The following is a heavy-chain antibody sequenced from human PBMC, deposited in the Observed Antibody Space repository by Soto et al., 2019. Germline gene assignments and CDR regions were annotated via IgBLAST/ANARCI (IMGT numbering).Heavy chain of an antibody. V-gene: IGHV1-69*13. J-gene: IGHJ6*02. CDR1: GGTFSSYA. CDR2: IIPIFGTA. D-gene: IGHD6-19*01. Sequence: GASVKVSCKASGGTFSSYAISWVRQAPGQGLEWMGGIIPIFGTANYAQKFQGRVTITADESTSTAYMELSSLRSEDTAVYYCARDRQYTYSSGWYSYYYYYGMDVWGQGTTVTVSS. CDR3: ARDRQYTYSSGWYSYYYYYGMDV.